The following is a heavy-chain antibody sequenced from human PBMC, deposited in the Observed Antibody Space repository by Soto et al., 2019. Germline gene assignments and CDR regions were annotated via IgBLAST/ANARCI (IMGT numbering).Heavy chain of an antibody. D-gene: IGHD3-9*01. V-gene: IGHV3-21*01. Sequence: GGSLRLSCAASGFTFSSYSMNWARQAPGKGLEWVSSISSSSSYIYYADSVKGRFTISRDNAKNSLYLQMNSLRAEDTAVYYCARDGALRYFDWPPPGGQGTLVTVSS. CDR3: ARDGALRYFDWPPP. CDR2: ISSSSSYI. CDR1: GFTFSSYS. J-gene: IGHJ4*02.